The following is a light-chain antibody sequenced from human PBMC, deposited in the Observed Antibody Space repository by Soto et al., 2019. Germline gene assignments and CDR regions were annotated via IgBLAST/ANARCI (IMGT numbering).Light chain of an antibody. CDR1: SSDVGSYNF. J-gene: IGLJ1*01. V-gene: IGLV2-23*02. CDR2: EVS. Sequence: QLVLTQPASVSGSPGQSITISCTRTSSDVGSYNFVSWYQQHPGEVPKVMIYEVSKRPSGVSDRFSGSKSGNTASLTISGLQAEDEADYYCCADAGRSTYVFGTGTKVTVL. CDR3: CADAGRSTYV.